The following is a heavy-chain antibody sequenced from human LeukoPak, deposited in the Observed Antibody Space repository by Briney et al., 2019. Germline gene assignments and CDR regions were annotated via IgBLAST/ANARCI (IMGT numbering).Heavy chain of an antibody. CDR1: GFTFSPYA. J-gene: IGHJ4*02. Sequence: VGSPRLSCTVSGFTFSPYAMSWVRQAPGKGLEWVSSISTSGGNTYYADSVKGRFTISRDNSKNTLYLQMNSLRAEDSGVYYCSKGLAPTGTTHTAAGYWGQGTLVTVSS. CDR3: SKGLAPTGTTHTAAGY. V-gene: IGHV3-23*01. D-gene: IGHD1-1*01. CDR2: ISTSGGNT.